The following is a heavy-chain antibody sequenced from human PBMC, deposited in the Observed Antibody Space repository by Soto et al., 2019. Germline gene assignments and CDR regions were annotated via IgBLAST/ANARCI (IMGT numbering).Heavy chain of an antibody. CDR1: GLSLSTYS. V-gene: IGHV3-48*02. Sequence: EVQLVESGGGLVQRGGSLRLSCAASGLSLSTYSLNWVRQAPRKGLEWVSYISGSSDSIYYADSVKGRFTISRDNAKTSLYLQMNSLRDDDTAVYFCARGFDLQYGMDVWGQGTTVTVSS. J-gene: IGHJ6*02. CDR3: ARGFDLQYGMDV. D-gene: IGHD3-10*01. CDR2: ISGSSDSI.